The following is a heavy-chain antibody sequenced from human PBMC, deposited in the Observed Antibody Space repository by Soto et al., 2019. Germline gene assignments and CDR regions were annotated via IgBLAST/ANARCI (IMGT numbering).Heavy chain of an antibody. V-gene: IGHV3-48*02. CDR1: GFRFSIYS. D-gene: IGHD6-19*01. CDR3: ARSVEGHFDY. Sequence: EVQLVESGGALVQRGGSLTLSCAASGFRFSIYSMNWVRQAPGKGLEWSAYITSDTKTIKYAESEKGRFTISRDNAKNSVYLQMHNLSDEDTAVYYCARSVEGHFDYWGQGTVVTVSS. CDR2: ITSDTKTI. J-gene: IGHJ4*02.